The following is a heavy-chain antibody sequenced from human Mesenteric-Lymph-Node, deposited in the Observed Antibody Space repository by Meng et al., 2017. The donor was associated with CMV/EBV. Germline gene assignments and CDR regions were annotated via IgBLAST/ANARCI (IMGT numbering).Heavy chain of an antibody. Sequence: CKASGYNFPSYGISWVRQAPGQGLEWMGWISAYNGNTNYAQKLQGRVTMTTDTSTSTAYMELRSLRSDDTAVYYCARDKAVAGNWFDPWGQGTLVTVSS. V-gene: IGHV1-18*01. CDR2: ISAYNGNT. CDR3: ARDKAVAGNWFDP. CDR1: GYNFPSYG. D-gene: IGHD6-19*01. J-gene: IGHJ5*02.